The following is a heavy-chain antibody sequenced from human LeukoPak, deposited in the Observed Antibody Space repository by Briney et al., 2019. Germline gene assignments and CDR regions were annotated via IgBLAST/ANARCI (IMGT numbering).Heavy chain of an antibody. V-gene: IGHV3-7*01. CDR1: GFTFSSSW. J-gene: IGHJ3*02. D-gene: IGHD2-15*01. Sequence: GGSLRLSCSASGFTFSSSWMSWVRQAPGKGLEWVANIKQDGTEKYYVDSVKGRFTISRDNAKNSLYLQMNSLRAEDTAVYYCARDSPIDCSGGSCYRGSGAFDIWGQGTMVTVSS. CDR2: IKQDGTEK. CDR3: ARDSPIDCSGGSCYRGSGAFDI.